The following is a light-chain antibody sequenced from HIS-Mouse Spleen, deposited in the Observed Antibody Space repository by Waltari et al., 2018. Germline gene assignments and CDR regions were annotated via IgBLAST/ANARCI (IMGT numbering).Light chain of an antibody. CDR3: QQRSNST. J-gene: IGKJ1*01. V-gene: IGKV3-11*01. CDR1: QSVSSY. Sequence: EIVLTQSPATLSLSPGDSATLSCRASQSVSSYLAWYQQKPGQAPRLLIYDASNRATGIPARFSGSGSGTDFTLTISSLEPEDFAVYYCQQRSNSTFGQGTKVEIK. CDR2: DAS.